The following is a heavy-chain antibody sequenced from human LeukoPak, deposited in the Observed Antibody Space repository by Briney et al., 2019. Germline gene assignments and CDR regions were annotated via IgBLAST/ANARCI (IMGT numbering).Heavy chain of an antibody. CDR3: ARANSSFVDY. J-gene: IGHJ4*02. CDR1: GFTFSSYD. D-gene: IGHD4-23*01. V-gene: IGHV3-30*09. CDR2: ISYDGSNK. Sequence: PGRSLRLSCAASGFTFSSYDMHWVRQAPGKGLEWVAVISYDGSNKYYADSVKGRFAISRDNSKSTVYLQRNSLRVEDTAVYYCARANSSFVDYWGQGTLVTVSS.